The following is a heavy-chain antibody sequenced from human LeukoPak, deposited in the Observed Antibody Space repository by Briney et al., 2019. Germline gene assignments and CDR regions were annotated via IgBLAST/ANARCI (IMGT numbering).Heavy chain of an antibody. Sequence: GGSLRLSCAASGFTFSSYAMSWVRQAPGKGLEWVSAISGSGGSTYYADSVKGRFTISRDNSKNTLYLQMNSLRAEDTAVYYCANIYITIFGVVIPNFDYWGQGTLVTASS. CDR2: ISGSGGST. CDR1: GFTFSSYA. J-gene: IGHJ4*02. D-gene: IGHD3-3*01. V-gene: IGHV3-23*01. CDR3: ANIYITIFGVVIPNFDY.